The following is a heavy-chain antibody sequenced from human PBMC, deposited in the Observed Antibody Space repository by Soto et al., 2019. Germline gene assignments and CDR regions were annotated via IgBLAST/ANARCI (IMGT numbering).Heavy chain of an antibody. D-gene: IGHD3-16*02. J-gene: IGHJ4*02. CDR1: GFTFSSYA. CDR2: ISGGGDST. CDR3: AKDGSYYDYVWGTYRYLFDY. V-gene: IGHV3-23*01. Sequence: QPGGSLRLSCAASGFTFSSYAMSWVRQAPGRGLEWVSTISGGGDSTYYADSVKGRFTISRDNSKNTLYLQMNSLRAEDTAVYYCAKDGSYYDYVWGTYRYLFDYWGQGA.